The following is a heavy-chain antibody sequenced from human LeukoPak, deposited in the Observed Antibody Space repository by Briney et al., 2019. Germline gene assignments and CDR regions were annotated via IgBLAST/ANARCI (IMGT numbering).Heavy chain of an antibody. D-gene: IGHD6-13*01. CDR1: GFTFSSYG. V-gene: IGHV3-33*01. J-gene: IGHJ4*02. Sequence: PGRSLRLSCAASGFTFSSYGMHWVRQAPGKGLEWVAVIWYDGSNKYYADSVKGRLTISRDNSKNTLYLQMNSLRAEDTAVYYCARDRPSGAAAGSFDYWGQGTLVTVSS. CDR3: ARDRPSGAAAGSFDY. CDR2: IWYDGSNK.